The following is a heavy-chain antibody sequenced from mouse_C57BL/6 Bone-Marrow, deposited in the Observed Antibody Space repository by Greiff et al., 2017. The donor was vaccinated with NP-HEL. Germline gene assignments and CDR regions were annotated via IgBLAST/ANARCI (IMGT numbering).Heavy chain of an antibody. CDR1: GYTFTSSW. D-gene: IGHD2-3*01. CDR3: ASDGYYFSYWYFDV. J-gene: IGHJ1*03. CDR2: IDPSDSYT. Sequence: QVQLKQPGAELVRPGTSVKLSCKASGYTFTSSWMHWVKQRPGQGLEWIGVIDPSDSYTNYNQKFKGKATLTVDTSSSTAYMQLSSLTSEDSAVYYCASDGYYFSYWYFDVWGTGTTVTVSS. V-gene: IGHV1-59*01.